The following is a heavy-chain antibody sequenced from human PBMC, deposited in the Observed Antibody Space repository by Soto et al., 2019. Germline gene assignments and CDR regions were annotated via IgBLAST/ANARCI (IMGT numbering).Heavy chain of an antibody. J-gene: IGHJ4*02. Sequence: ASVKVSCKASGYTFTSYAMHWVRQAPGQRLEWMGWINAGNGNTKYSQKFQGRVTITRDTSASTAYMELSSLRSEDTAVYFCAREDILTGYCFDYWGQGTLVTVSS. CDR3: AREDILTGYCFDY. CDR2: INAGNGNT. D-gene: IGHD3-9*01. CDR1: GYTFTSYA. V-gene: IGHV1-3*01.